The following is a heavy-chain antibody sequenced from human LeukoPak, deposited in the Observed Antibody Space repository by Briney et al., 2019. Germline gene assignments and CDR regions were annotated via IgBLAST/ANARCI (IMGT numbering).Heavy chain of an antibody. CDR3: ARDHQTYCSGGSCYGVPDY. CDR1: GFTFSSYG. Sequence: GGSLRLSCEASGFTFSSYGMHWVRQAPGKGLEWVAVIWYDGSNKYYADSVKGRFTISRDNSKNTLYLQMNSLRAEDTAVYYCARDHQTYCSGGSCYGVPDYWGQGTLVTVSS. CDR2: IWYDGSNK. J-gene: IGHJ4*02. D-gene: IGHD2-15*01. V-gene: IGHV3-33*01.